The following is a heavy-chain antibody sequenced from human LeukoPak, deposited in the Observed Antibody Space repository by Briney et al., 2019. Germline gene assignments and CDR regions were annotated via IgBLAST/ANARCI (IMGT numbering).Heavy chain of an antibody. CDR2: ISGSGGST. CDR3: ALSSSHCCFHY. D-gene: IGHD6-6*01. V-gene: IGHV3-23*01. J-gene: IGHJ4*02. Sequence: GGSLRLSCAASGFTFSSYAMSWVRQAPGKGLEWVSAISGSGGSTYYADSVKGRFTISRDNTNNTLYLQMNSLRAEDTAVYYCALSSSHCCFHYWGQGNLVTVSS. CDR1: GFTFSSYA.